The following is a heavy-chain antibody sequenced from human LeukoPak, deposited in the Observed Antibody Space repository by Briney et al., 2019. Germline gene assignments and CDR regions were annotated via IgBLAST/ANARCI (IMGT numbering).Heavy chain of an antibody. Sequence: GGSLRLSCAASGFTFSSYGMHWVRQAPGKGLEWVAVISYDGSNKYYADSVKGRFTISRDDSKNTLYLQMNSLRAEDTAVYYCAKDLSMVRGTLRLYYYYGMDVWGQGTTVTVSS. V-gene: IGHV3-30*18. CDR2: ISYDGSNK. CDR1: GFTFSSYG. CDR3: AKDLSMVRGTLRLYYYYGMDV. J-gene: IGHJ6*02. D-gene: IGHD3-10*01.